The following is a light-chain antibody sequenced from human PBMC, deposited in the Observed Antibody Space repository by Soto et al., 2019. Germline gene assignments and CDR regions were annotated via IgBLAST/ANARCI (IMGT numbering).Light chain of an antibody. Sequence: DIQMTQSPSTLSASVGDRVTITCRASQSISSWLAWYQQKPGKAPKLLIYTASSLESGVPSRFSGSGSGTEFTLTISSLQPDDFAPYFCQQYNSYPTFGQGTKLEIK. CDR2: TAS. CDR3: QQYNSYPT. CDR1: QSISSW. J-gene: IGKJ2*01. V-gene: IGKV1-5*03.